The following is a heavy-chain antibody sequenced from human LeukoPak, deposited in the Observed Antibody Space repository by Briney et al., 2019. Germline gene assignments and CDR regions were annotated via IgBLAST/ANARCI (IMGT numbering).Heavy chain of an antibody. J-gene: IGHJ4*02. CDR2: FSNSGTT. CDR1: GGSVSSNY. D-gene: IGHD7-27*01. CDR3: ARGSNWGDY. V-gene: IGHV4-59*02. Sequence: SETLSLTCTVSGGSVSSNYWGWIRQPPGKGLEWIGFFSNSGTTNYNPSLKSRVTMSVDTSKNQFSLKLSSVTAADTAVYYCARGSNWGDYWGRGTLVTVSS.